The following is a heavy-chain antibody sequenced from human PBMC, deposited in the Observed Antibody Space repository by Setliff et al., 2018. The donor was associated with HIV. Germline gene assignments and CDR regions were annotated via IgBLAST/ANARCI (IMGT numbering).Heavy chain of an antibody. J-gene: IGHJ4*02. Sequence: PGGSLRLSCAASGFTFSSYSMNWVRQAPGKGLEWVSYISSSSSTIYYADSVKGRFTISRDNAKNSLYLQMNSLRAEDTAVYYCASVKGVVIQYWGQGTLVTVSS. CDR1: GFTFSSYS. D-gene: IGHD3-3*01. V-gene: IGHV3-48*01. CDR2: ISSSSSTI. CDR3: ASVKGVVIQY.